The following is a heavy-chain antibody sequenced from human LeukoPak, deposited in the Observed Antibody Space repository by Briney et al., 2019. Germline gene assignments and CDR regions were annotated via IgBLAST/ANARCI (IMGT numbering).Heavy chain of an antibody. D-gene: IGHD2-2*01. CDR1: GGSISSYY. V-gene: IGHV4-59*12. Sequence: SETLSLTCTVSGGSISSYYWSWIRQPPGKGLEWIGYIYYSGSTNYNPSLKSRVTISVDTSKNQFSLKLSSVTAADTAVYYCARRRNIVVVPAAFAWFDPWGQGTLVTVSS. CDR2: IYYSGST. J-gene: IGHJ5*02. CDR3: ARRRNIVVVPAAFAWFDP.